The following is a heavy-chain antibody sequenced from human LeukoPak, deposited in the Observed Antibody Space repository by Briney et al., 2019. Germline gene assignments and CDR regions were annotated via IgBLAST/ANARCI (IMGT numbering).Heavy chain of an antibody. V-gene: IGHV3-21*01. Sequence: GGSLRLSCAVSGFTFSRYNMNWVRQAPGKGLEWVSSISSSSMYIFYADSVKGRFTISRDNAKNSLFLQMDSLRAEDTAVYYCARVDCSESNCYLDYWGQGTLVTVSS. J-gene: IGHJ4*02. CDR2: ISSSSMYI. CDR3: ARVDCSESNCYLDY. CDR1: GFTFSRYN. D-gene: IGHD2-15*01.